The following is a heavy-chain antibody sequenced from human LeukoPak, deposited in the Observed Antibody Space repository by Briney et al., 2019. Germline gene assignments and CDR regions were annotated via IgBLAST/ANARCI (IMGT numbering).Heavy chain of an antibody. CDR1: GFTFSSSG. V-gene: IGHV3-30*02. CDR2: IRYDGSNK. CDR3: AKDDQMGTWTPFDP. D-gene: IGHD3/OR15-3a*01. Sequence: PGGSLRLSCAASGFTFSSSGMHWVRQAPGKGLEWVAFIRYDGSNKYYADSVKGRFTISRDNSKNTLYLQMNSLRPEDTAVYYCAKDDQMGTWTPFDPWGQGTLVTVSS. J-gene: IGHJ5*02.